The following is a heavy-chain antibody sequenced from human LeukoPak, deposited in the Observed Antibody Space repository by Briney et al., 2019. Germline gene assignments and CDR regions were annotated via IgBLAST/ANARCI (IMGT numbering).Heavy chain of an antibody. Sequence: PGGSLRLSCAASGFTFSSYGMHWVRQAPGKGLEWVAVISYDGSNKYYADSVKGRFTISRDNAKNSLYLQMNNLRAEDTAVYYCARGSLYHYYYMDVWGKGTTVTVSS. CDR2: ISYDGSNK. CDR3: ARGSLYHYYYMDV. V-gene: IGHV3-30*03. J-gene: IGHJ6*03. CDR1: GFTFSSYG.